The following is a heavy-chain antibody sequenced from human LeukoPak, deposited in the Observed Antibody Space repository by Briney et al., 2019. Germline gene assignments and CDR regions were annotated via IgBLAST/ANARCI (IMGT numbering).Heavy chain of an antibody. V-gene: IGHV1-69*13. J-gene: IGHJ6*02. Sequence: SVKVSCKASGGTFSSYAISWVRQAPGQGLEWVGGIIPIFGTANYAQKFQGRVTITADESTSTACMELSSLRSEDTAVYYCAGLPGIAAAGTPIYYYGMDVWGQGTTVTVSS. D-gene: IGHD6-13*01. CDR2: IIPIFGTA. CDR3: AGLPGIAAAGTPIYYYGMDV. CDR1: GGTFSSYA.